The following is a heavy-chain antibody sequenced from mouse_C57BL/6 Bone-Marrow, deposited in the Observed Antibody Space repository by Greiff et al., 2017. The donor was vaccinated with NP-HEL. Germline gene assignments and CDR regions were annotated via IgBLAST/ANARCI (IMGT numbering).Heavy chain of an antibody. CDR1: GYTFTSYW. Sequence: VQLQQPGAELVKPGASVKLSCKASGYTFTSYWMHWVKQRPRQGLEWIGMIHPNSGSTNYNEKFKSKATLTVDKSSSTAYMQLSSLTSEDSAVYYCARDDYDWFAYWGQGTLVTVSA. CDR2: IHPNSGST. J-gene: IGHJ3*01. V-gene: IGHV1-64*01. D-gene: IGHD2-4*01. CDR3: ARDDYDWFAY.